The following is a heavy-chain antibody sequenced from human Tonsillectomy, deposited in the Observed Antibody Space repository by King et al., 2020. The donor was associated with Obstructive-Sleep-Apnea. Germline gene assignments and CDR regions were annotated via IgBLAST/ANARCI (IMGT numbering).Heavy chain of an antibody. V-gene: IGHV1-2*02. CDR3: ARRFPYRTSPPGSFDP. CDR2: INPNNGDT. Sequence: QLVQSGAEVKKPGASVKVSCKASGYSFTGYYIHWVRQAPGQGLEWMGWINPNNGDTNYAQKFQGRVTMTRDTSISTVHMDLSRVRSDDTAVYYCARRFPYRTSPPGSFDPWGQGTLVTVSS. D-gene: IGHD2-8*01. CDR1: GYSFTGYY. J-gene: IGHJ5*02.